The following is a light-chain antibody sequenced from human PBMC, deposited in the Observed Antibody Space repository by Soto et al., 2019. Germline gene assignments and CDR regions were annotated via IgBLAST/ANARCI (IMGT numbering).Light chain of an antibody. J-gene: IGLJ2*01. CDR3: QSYDNSLSGHVV. CDR2: DNN. V-gene: IGLV1-40*01. Sequence: VLTQPPSVSGAPGQRVTISCTGSSSNIGALYDVNWYQQLPGTAPKLLIYDNNNRPSGVPDRCSGSKSGTSASLAITGLQAEDEADYYCQSYDNSLSGHVVFGGGTKLTVL. CDR1: SSNIGALYD.